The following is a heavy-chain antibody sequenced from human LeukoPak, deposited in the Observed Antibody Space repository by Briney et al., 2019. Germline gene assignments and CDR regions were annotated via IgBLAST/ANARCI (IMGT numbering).Heavy chain of an antibody. Sequence: GASVKVSCKASGYTFTSYYMHWVRQAPGQGVEWMGIINPSGGSTSYAQKLQGRVTMTTDTSTSSAYMELRSLRSDDTAVYYCARDPELRYFDWLPPGYFDYWGQGTLVTVSS. V-gene: IGHV1-46*01. CDR3: ARDPELRYFDWLPPGYFDY. CDR1: GYTFTSYY. D-gene: IGHD3-9*01. J-gene: IGHJ4*02. CDR2: INPSGGST.